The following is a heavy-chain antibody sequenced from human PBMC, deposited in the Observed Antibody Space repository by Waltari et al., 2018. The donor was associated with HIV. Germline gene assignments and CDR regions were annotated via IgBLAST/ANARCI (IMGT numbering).Heavy chain of an antibody. V-gene: IGHV4-39*07. CDR3: ARVPRALGGYAADTPSFDY. CDR2: YFYGGTT. D-gene: IGHD5-18*01. J-gene: IGHJ4*02. Sequence: QVQLQESGPGLVRPSEALSLTCTVSGDSVSTTTYSWAWLRQPPGKGLAWIGRYFYGGTTDYRPPLKSRVAISLDTSKNQFSLKIESVTAADTAVYYCARVPRALGGYAADTPSFDYWGQGALVTVSA. CDR1: GDSVSTTTYS.